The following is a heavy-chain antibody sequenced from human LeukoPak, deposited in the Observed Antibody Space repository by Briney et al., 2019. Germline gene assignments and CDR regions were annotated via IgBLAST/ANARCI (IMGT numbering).Heavy chain of an antibody. CDR2: FDPEDGET. CDR1: GYTFTDYY. Sequence: ASVKVSCKTSGYTFTDYYMHWVRQAPGQGLEWMGGFDPEDGETIYAQKFQGRVTMTEDTSTDTAYMELSSLGSEDTAVYYCARAVYYGDRLHFDYWGQGTLVTVSS. D-gene: IGHD4-17*01. CDR3: ARAVYYGDRLHFDY. V-gene: IGHV1-24*01. J-gene: IGHJ4*02.